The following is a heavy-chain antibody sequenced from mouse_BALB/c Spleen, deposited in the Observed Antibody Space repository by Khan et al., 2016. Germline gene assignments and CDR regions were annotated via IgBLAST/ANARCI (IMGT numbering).Heavy chain of an antibody. J-gene: IGHJ4*01. CDR2: ISYSGST. V-gene: IGHV3-2*02. D-gene: IGHD2-4*01. CDR1: GYSITSDYA. Sequence: EVQLQESGPGLVKPSQSLSLTCTVTGYSITSDYAWNWIRPLPGNKLEWMGYISYSGSTSYHPSIKSRISITRDTSKNQFFLQLNSVTIEDTATXYCARYYDYDYYALDYWGQGTSVTVSS. CDR3: ARYYDYDYYALDY.